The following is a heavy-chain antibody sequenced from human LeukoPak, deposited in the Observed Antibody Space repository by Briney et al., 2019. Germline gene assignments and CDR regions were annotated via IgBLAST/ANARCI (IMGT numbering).Heavy chain of an antibody. V-gene: IGHV1-69*13. CDR1: GGTFSSYA. J-gene: IGHJ4*02. Sequence: ASVEVSCKASGGTFSSYAISWVRQAPGQGLEWMGGIIPIFGTANYAQKFQGRVTITADESTSTAYMELSSLRSEDTAVYYCAREDLVRGLIGPDYWGQGTLVTVSS. CDR2: IIPIFGTA. CDR3: AREDLVRGLIGPDY. D-gene: IGHD3-10*01.